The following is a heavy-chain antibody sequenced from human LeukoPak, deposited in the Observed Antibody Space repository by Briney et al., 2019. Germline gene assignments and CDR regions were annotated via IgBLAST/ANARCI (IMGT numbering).Heavy chain of an antibody. CDR3: AREVTTTVLDWFDP. V-gene: IGHV3-7*01. D-gene: IGHD4-17*01. CDR2: IKYDESEK. Sequence: GESLRLSCAASGFTFSSYSMNWVRQAPGKGLEWMANIKYDESEKYYVDSVKGRFTISRDNSKNTLYLQMNSLRAEDTAVYYCAREVTTTVLDWFDPWGQGTLVTVSS. CDR1: GFTFSSYS. J-gene: IGHJ5*02.